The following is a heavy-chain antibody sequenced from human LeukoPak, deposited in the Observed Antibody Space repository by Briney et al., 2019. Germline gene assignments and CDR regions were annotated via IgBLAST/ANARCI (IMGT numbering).Heavy chain of an antibody. D-gene: IGHD6-19*01. CDR3: ASRIERHSSGWYLKWYPGAFDI. Sequence: SETLSLTCTVSGDSISSNSYYWGWIRQPPGKGLEWIGTIYYSGSTNYNPSLKSRVTISVDTSKNQFSLKLSSVTAADTAVYYCASRIERHSSGWYLKWYPGAFDIWGQGTMVTVSS. CDR2: IYYSGST. V-gene: IGHV4-39*07. CDR1: GDSISSNSYY. J-gene: IGHJ3*02.